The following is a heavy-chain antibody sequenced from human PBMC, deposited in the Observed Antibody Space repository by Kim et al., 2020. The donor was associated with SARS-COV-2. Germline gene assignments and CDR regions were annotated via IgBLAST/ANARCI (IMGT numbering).Heavy chain of an antibody. V-gene: IGHV3-30*03. CDR3: ARDAVGHILGRRFIWFDP. CDR1: GFTFSSYG. CDR2: ISFDGSSE. Sequence: GGSLRLSCAASGFTFSSYGLHWVRQAPGKGLEWVAFISFDGSSEYYADSVRGRFTISRDNSRDTLFLQMNDLRVEETAVYHCARDAVGHILGRRFIWFDPWGQGTLVTVSS. D-gene: IGHD2-21*01. J-gene: IGHJ5*02.